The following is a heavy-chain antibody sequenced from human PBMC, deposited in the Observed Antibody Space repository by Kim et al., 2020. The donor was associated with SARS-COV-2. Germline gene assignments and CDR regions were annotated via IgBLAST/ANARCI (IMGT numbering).Heavy chain of an antibody. J-gene: IGHJ4*02. CDR3: ARDNILGGHLDY. D-gene: IGHD3-9*01. Sequence: SSYNPSLRSRLRMSVDTSKNQFSLKLTSVTAADKAMYYCARDNILGGHLDYWGLGTLIIVSS. V-gene: IGHV4-4*07. CDR2: S.